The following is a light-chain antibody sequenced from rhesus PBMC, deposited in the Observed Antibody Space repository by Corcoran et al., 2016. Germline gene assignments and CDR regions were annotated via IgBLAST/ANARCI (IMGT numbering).Light chain of an antibody. J-gene: IGKJ4*01. CDR3: QQYYDCPLT. V-gene: IGKV1S8*01. Sequence: DIQMTQSPSALSASVGDRGTISCRASQNINTNLARYQQKPGKGPKFLMFGTSILQAGIPSRFSGGGSGTDFTLTNSSLHPEDSATYYCQQYYDCPLTFGEGTKVE. CDR2: GTS. CDR1: QNINTN.